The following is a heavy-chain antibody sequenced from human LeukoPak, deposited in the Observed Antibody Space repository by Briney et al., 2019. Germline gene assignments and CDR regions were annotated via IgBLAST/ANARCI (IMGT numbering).Heavy chain of an antibody. Sequence: ASVKVSCKASGGTFSSYTISWVRQAPGQGLEWMGRIIPILGIANYAQKFQGRVTITADKSTSSAYMELSSLRSEDTAVYYCARELVGVVAPNWFDPWGQGTLVTVSS. CDR3: ARELVGVVAPNWFDP. J-gene: IGHJ5*02. CDR2: IIPILGIA. V-gene: IGHV1-69*04. D-gene: IGHD2-2*01. CDR1: GGTFSSYT.